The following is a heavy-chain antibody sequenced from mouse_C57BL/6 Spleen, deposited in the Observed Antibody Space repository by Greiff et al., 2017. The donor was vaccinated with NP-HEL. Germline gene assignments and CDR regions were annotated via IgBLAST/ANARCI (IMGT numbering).Heavy chain of an antibody. J-gene: IGHJ1*03. CDR1: GYTFTDYN. CDR3: ARYASDYGYFDV. Sequence: VQLQQSGPELVKPGASVKMSCKASGYTFTDYNMHWVKQSHGKSLEWIGYINPNNGGTSYNQKFKGKGTLTVTKSSSTAYMGLRSLTSEDSAVYYCARYASDYGYFDVWGTGTTVTVSS. CDR2: INPNNGGT. D-gene: IGHD6-2*01. V-gene: IGHV1-22*01.